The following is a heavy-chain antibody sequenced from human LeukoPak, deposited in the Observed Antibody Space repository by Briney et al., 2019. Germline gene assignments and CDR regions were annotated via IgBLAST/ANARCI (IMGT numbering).Heavy chain of an antibody. J-gene: IGHJ6*03. V-gene: IGHV1-2*02. CDR1: GYTFSDYY. CDR2: INPNSGGT. CDR3: ARERIWFGDYYYYYMDV. D-gene: IGHD3-10*01. Sequence: ASVKVSCKASGYTFSDYYIHWVRQAPGQGLEWMGWINPNSGGTNYAQNFQGRVTMTRDTSIITAYMELSRLRSDDTAVYYCARERIWFGDYYYYYMDVWGKGTTVTVSS.